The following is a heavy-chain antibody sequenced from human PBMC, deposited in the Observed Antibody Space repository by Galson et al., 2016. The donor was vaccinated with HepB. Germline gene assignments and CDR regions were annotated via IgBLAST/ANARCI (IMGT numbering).Heavy chain of an antibody. Sequence: CKASGYTLSTYGISWVRQAPGQGLEWMGWISANNGNTFYAQKLQGRVTMTTDTSTSTAYMELRSLRSDDTAVYYCATVVVAATNWFDPWGQGTLVTVSS. CDR1: GYTLSTYG. CDR3: ATVVVAATNWFDP. V-gene: IGHV1-18*01. J-gene: IGHJ5*02. D-gene: IGHD2-15*01. CDR2: ISANNGNT.